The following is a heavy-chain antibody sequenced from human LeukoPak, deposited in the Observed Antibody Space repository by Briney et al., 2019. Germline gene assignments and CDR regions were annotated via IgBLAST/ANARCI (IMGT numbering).Heavy chain of an antibody. Sequence: PSETLSLTCTVSGGSISSYYWSWIRQPPGKGLEWIGYIYYSGSTNYNPSLKSRVTISVDTSKNQFSLKLSSVTAADTAVYYCARHERDSSGYHYFDYWGQGTLVTVSS. CDR1: GGSISSYY. V-gene: IGHV4-59*08. CDR2: IYYSGST. D-gene: IGHD3-22*01. J-gene: IGHJ4*02. CDR3: ARHERDSSGYHYFDY.